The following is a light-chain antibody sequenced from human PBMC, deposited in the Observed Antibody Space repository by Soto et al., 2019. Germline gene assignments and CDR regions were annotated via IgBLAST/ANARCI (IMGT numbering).Light chain of an antibody. CDR2: GAS. V-gene: IGKV3-15*01. Sequence: ETVMTQSPATLSVSPGERATLSCRAGQSVNSYLARYQQKPGQAPRLLIRGASARATGIPARFSGSGSGTEFTLTISSLQSEDFAVYYCQQYNQWPLTFGGGTKVEI. J-gene: IGKJ4*01. CDR1: QSVNSY. CDR3: QQYNQWPLT.